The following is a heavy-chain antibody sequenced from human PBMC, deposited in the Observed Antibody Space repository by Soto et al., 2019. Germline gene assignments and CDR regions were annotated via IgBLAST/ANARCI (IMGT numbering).Heavy chain of an antibody. J-gene: IGHJ6*02. V-gene: IGHV3-30-3*01. CDR3: ARDRLYGAGLIDV. CDR2: ISSHGSDK. Sequence: QVQLVESGGGVVQPGRSLRLSCAASGFTFSSYGMHWVRQAPGKGLEWVAVISSHGSDKYYADSVKGRFTISRDNSKNTLYVQLNRMRAEDTALYYCARDRLYGAGLIDVWGQGTTVTVSS. CDR1: GFTFSSYG. D-gene: IGHD3-10*01.